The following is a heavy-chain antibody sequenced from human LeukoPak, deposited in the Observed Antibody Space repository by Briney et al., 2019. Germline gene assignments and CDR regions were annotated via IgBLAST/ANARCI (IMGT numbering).Heavy chain of an antibody. CDR1: GFSSSNAW. V-gene: IGHV3-15*01. J-gene: IGHJ4*02. CDR3: TTDWCASGWFCDY. Sequence: GGSLRLSCAASGFSSSNAWMSWVRQAPGQGLEWIGRITKTDGGTTEYAAPVKGRFTLSRDDSKNTVYLQVNSMKIEDTAVYYCTTDWCASGWFCDYWGQGTLVTVSS. CDR2: ITKTDGGTT. D-gene: IGHD6-19*01.